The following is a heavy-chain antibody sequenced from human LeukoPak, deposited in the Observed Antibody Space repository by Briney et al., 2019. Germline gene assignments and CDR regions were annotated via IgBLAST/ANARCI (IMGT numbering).Heavy chain of an antibody. V-gene: IGHV3-30*19. J-gene: IGHJ4*02. CDR1: GFTFSSYG. CDR3: ARDFHDFWSGYFASY. D-gene: IGHD3-3*01. Sequence: GGSLRLSCAASGFTFSSYGMHWVRKAPGKGLEWVAVTSYDGSNKYYADSVKGRFTISRDNSKNTLYLEMNSLRAEDTAVYYCARDFHDFWSGYFASYWGQGTLVTVSS. CDR2: TSYDGSNK.